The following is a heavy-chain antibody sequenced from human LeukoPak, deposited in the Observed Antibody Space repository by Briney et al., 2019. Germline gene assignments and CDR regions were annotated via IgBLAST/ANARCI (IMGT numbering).Heavy chain of an antibody. Sequence: AGGSLRLSCAVSGFTFNNYGMSWVRQAPGKGLEWVSVIYSGGSTYYADSVKGRFTISRDNSKNTLYLQMNSLRAEDTAVYYCARGPGGYGDYVGYYYYMDVWGKGTTVTISS. V-gene: IGHV3-53*01. CDR2: IYSGGST. CDR3: ARGPGGYGDYVGYYYYMDV. J-gene: IGHJ6*03. CDR1: GFTFNNYG. D-gene: IGHD4-17*01.